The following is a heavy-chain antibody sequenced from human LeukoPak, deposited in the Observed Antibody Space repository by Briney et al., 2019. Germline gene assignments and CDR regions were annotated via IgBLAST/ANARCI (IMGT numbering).Heavy chain of an antibody. CDR1: GGSSSGYY. D-gene: IGHD5-24*01. CDR3: ARPRGYNLSGLGY. Sequence: PSETLSLTCAVYGGSSSGYYWSWIRQPPGKGLEWIGEINHSGSTNYNPSLKSRVTISVDTSKNQFSLKLSSVTAADTAVYYCARPRGYNLSGLGYWGQGTLVTVSS. V-gene: IGHV4-34*01. CDR2: INHSGST. J-gene: IGHJ4*02.